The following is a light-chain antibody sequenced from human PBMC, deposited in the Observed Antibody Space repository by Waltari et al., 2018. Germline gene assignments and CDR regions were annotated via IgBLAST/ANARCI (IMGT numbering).Light chain of an antibody. CDR1: QVINSY. V-gene: IGKV1-9*01. CDR2: AAS. CDR3: QQLNSYPIT. J-gene: IGKJ5*01. Sequence: DIQLTQSPSFLSASVEDRVTITCRASQVINSYLAWYQQKPVKAPKLLIYAASTLQSGVPSRFSGSGSGTEFTLTISSLQPEDFATYYCQQLNSYPITFGQGTRLEI.